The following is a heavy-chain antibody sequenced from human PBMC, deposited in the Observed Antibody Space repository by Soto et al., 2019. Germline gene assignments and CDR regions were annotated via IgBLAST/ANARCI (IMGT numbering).Heavy chain of an antibody. V-gene: IGHV3-74*01. Sequence: EVQVVESGGGLVQPGGSLRLSCAASGFTFSNYWMQWVRQAPGKGLVWVSRINSDGSSTSYADSVKGRFTISRDNAKNTXXLQMNSLRAEDTAVYYCARAVMSGSYPYYYYGMDVWGQGTTVTVSS. CDR3: ARAVMSGSYPYYYYGMDV. CDR1: GFTFSNYW. D-gene: IGHD3-10*01. J-gene: IGHJ6*02. CDR2: INSDGSST.